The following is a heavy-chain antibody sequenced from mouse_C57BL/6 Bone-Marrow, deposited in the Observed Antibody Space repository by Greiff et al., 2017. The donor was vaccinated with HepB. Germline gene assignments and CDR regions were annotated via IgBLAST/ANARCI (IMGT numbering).Heavy chain of an antibody. CDR2: IRNKANGYTT. CDR1: GFTFTDYY. Sequence: EVQLMESGGGLVQPGGSLSLSCAASGFTFTDYYMSWVRQPPGKALEWLGFIRNKANGYTTEYSASVKGRFTISRDNSQSILYLQMNALRAEDSATYYCARSYYYGSSYGAMDYWGQGTSVTVSS. V-gene: IGHV7-3*01. D-gene: IGHD1-1*01. CDR3: ARSYYYGSSYGAMDY. J-gene: IGHJ4*01.